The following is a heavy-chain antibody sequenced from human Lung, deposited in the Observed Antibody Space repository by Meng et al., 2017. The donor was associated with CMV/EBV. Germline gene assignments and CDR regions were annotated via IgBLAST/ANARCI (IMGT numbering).Heavy chain of an antibody. CDR1: TFSSYA. J-gene: IGHJ6*02. V-gene: IGHV3-30-3*01. D-gene: IGHD2-2*01. CDR2: ISYDGSNK. Sequence: TFSSYAKHWVRQAPGKGLEWVAVISYDGSNKYYADSVKGRFTISRDNSKNTLYLQMNSLRAEDTAVYYCARDRVPAATYYYYYGMDVWGQGTTVTVSS. CDR3: ARDRVPAATYYYYYGMDV.